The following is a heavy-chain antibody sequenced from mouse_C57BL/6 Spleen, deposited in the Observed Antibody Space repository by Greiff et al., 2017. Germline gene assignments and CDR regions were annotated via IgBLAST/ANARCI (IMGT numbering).Heavy chain of an antibody. CDR1: GYAFSSYW. CDR3: ARRGISSPYAMDY. J-gene: IGHJ4*01. CDR2: IYPGDGDT. Sequence: QVQLQQSGAELVKPGASVKISCKASGYAFSSYWMNWVKQRPGTGLEWIGQIYPGDGDTNYNGKFKGKATLTADKSSSPAYMQLSSLTSEYSSVYFCARRGISSPYAMDYWGQGTSVTVSS. D-gene: IGHD1-1*01. V-gene: IGHV1-80*01.